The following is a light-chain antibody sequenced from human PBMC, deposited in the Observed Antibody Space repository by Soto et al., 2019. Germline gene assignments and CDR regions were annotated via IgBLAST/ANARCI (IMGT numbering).Light chain of an antibody. Sequence: QSVLTQPASVSGSPGQSITISCTRTNTNVGSFNLVSWYQQHPGKAPKLLIYEGSERPSGVSNRFSGSKSGNTASLTISGLQAEDEAHYYCCSYAGSRTWVLFGGGTQLTGL. CDR2: EGS. CDR1: NTNVGSFNL. CDR3: CSYAGSRTWVL. J-gene: IGLJ2*01. V-gene: IGLV2-23*01.